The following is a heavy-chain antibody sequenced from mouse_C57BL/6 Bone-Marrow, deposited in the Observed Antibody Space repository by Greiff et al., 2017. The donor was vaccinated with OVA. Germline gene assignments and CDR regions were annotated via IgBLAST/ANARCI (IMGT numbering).Heavy chain of an antibody. J-gene: IGHJ1*03. V-gene: IGHV1-69*01. CDR3: ARSDDYGNGYFDV. CDR2: LDPSDSYT. D-gene: IGHD1-1*01. Sequence: QVQLQQPGAELVMPGASVKLSCKASGYTFTSYWMHWVKQRPGQGLEWIGELDPSDSYTNYNQKFKGKSTLTVDKSSSTAYMQLSSLTTEDSAVYDCARSDDYGNGYFDVWGTGTTVTVSS. CDR1: GYTFTSYW.